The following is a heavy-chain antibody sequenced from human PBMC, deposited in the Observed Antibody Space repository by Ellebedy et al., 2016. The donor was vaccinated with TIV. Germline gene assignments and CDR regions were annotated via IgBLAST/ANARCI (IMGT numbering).Heavy chain of an antibody. CDR1: GFTFSSYG. Sequence: GGSLRLXXAASGFTFSSYGMHWVRQAPGKGLEWVAVIWYDGSNKYYADSVKGRFTISRDNSKNTLYLQMNSLRAEDTAVYYCARVVLRTIFGVGEYYFDYWGQGTLVTVSS. D-gene: IGHD3-3*01. CDR3: ARVVLRTIFGVGEYYFDY. V-gene: IGHV3-33*01. J-gene: IGHJ4*02. CDR2: IWYDGSNK.